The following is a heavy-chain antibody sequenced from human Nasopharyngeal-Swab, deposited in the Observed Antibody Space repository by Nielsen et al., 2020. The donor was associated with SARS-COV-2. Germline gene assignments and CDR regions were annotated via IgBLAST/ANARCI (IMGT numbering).Heavy chain of an antibody. CDR1: GGTVSSYA. Sequence: SVKVSCKASGGTVSSYAISWVRQAPGQGLEWMGRLIPILGIPNYAQKFQGRLTITADTSTTTAYMELSSLRSDDTAVYYCARDDYGDYGYFGHWGQGTLVTVSS. CDR3: ARDDYGDYGYFGH. CDR2: LIPILGIP. D-gene: IGHD4-17*01. J-gene: IGHJ4*02. V-gene: IGHV1-69*04.